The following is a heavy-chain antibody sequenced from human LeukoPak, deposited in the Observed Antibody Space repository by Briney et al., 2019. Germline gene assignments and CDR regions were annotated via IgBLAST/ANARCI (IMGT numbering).Heavy chain of an antibody. CDR1: GFTFDDYA. CDR3: AKDQAPDIVATVTFDY. D-gene: IGHD5-12*01. CDR2: ISWNSGSI. Sequence: GGSLRLSCAASGFTFDDYAMHWVRQAPGKGLEWVSGISWNSGSIGYADSVKGRFTISRGNAKNSQYLQMNSLRAEDTALYYCAKDQAPDIVATVTFDYWGQGTLVTVSS. V-gene: IGHV3-9*01. J-gene: IGHJ4*02.